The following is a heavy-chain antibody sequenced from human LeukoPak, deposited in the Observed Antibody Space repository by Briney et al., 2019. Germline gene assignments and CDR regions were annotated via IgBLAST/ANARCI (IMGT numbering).Heavy chain of an antibody. CDR1: GFTFSSYG. CDR2: IRYDGSNK. J-gene: IGHJ4*02. Sequence: GGSLRLSCAASGFTFSSYGMHWVRQAPGKGLEWVAFIRYDGSNKYYADSVKGRFTISRDNSKNTLYLQMNSLRAEDTAVYYCAKDQGPSYGYFEYWGQGTLVTVSS. CDR3: AKDQGPSYGYFEY. D-gene: IGHD1-26*01. V-gene: IGHV3-30*02.